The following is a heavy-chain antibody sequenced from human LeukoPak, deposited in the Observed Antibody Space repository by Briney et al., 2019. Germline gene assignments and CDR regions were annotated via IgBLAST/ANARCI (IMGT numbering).Heavy chain of an antibody. J-gene: IGHJ1*01. Sequence: GGSLILSCAASGFTFGSYGMSWVRQAPGRGLEWVSFADSVEGRFTISRDNPRNTLYMQMNSLRDEDTAVYYCAIMHGYYDGSGYWVQWGQGTLVTVSS. CDR3: AIMHGYYDGSGYWVQ. CDR1: GFTFGSYG. D-gene: IGHD3-22*01. V-gene: IGHV3-23*01.